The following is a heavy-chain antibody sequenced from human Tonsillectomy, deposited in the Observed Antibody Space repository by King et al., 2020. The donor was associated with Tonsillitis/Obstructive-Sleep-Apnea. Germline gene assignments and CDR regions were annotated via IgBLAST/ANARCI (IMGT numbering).Heavy chain of an antibody. Sequence: VQLVQSGAEVKKPGASVKISCKASGYTFASYGIIWVRQAPGQGLDWMGWISAYDGSTDYAQHLQGRVTMTTDTSTSTAYMDLRGLTSDDTAVYYCARVSAFAWELLPVDPWGQGTLVTVSS. V-gene: IGHV1-18*01. D-gene: IGHD1-26*01. J-gene: IGHJ5*02. CDR2: ISAYDGST. CDR3: ARVSAFAWELLPVDP. CDR1: GYTFASYG.